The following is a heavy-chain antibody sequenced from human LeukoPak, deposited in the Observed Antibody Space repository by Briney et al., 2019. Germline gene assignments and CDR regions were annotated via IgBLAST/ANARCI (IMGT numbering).Heavy chain of an antibody. J-gene: IGHJ4*02. CDR3: ARENVILEGCLDY. CDR1: GFTFNNYI. V-gene: IGHV3-21*01. D-gene: IGHD3-3*01. CDR2: ISSSSSYI. Sequence: GGSLRLSCAASGFTFNNYIMNWVREAPGKGLEWVSSISSSSSYIYYADSVKGRYTISRDNAKNSLYLQMNSLRAEDTAVYYCARENVILEGCLDYWGQGTLVTVSS.